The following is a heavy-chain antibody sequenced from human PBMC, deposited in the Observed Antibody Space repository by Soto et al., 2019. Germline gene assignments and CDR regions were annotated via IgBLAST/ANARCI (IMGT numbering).Heavy chain of an antibody. Sequence: SETLSLTCNVSGGPIKTGDYYWNWIRQPPGKGLEWIGYVFYSGATNYSPSLKSRAAISMDTSKNQFSLSLTSVTAADTAVYYCARAGFSYGDLLFWGQGIRVTVSS. D-gene: IGHD2-21*02. CDR2: VFYSGAT. V-gene: IGHV4-30-4*01. CDR1: GGPIKTGDYY. CDR3: ARAGFSYGDLLF. J-gene: IGHJ4*02.